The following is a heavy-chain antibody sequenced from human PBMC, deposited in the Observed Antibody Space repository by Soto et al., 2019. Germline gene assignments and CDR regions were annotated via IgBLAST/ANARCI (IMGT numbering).Heavy chain of an antibody. CDR3: ARDPLWGTAMVLWYFDL. CDR2: MSYDGSNK. J-gene: IGHJ2*01. Sequence: QVQLVESGGGVVQPGRSLRLSCAASGFTFSSYAMHWVRQAPGKGLEWVAVMSYDGSNKYYADSVKGRFTISRDNSKNTLYLQMNSLIAEDTAVYYCARDPLWGTAMVLWYFDLWGPGTLVTVSS. V-gene: IGHV3-30-3*01. CDR1: GFTFSSYA. D-gene: IGHD5-18*01.